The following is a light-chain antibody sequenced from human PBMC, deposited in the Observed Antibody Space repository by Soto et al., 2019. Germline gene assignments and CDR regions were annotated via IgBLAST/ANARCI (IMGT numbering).Light chain of an antibody. V-gene: IGKV3-11*01. J-gene: IGKJ5*01. CDR3: QQANSFPIT. Sequence: EIVLTQSPATLSLSPGARAPLSCRASQSVSSYLAWYQQKPGQAPRLLIYDASNRTTGIPARFSGSGSGTDFTLTISSLEPEDFATYYCQQANSFPITFGQGTRLEIK. CDR2: DAS. CDR1: QSVSSY.